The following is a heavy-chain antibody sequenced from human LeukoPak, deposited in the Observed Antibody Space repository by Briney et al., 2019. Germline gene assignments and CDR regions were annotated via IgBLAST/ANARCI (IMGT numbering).Heavy chain of an antibody. J-gene: IGHJ4*02. CDR1: GFTFSSYA. CDR2: ISGSGGST. Sequence: GGSLRLSCAASGFTFSSYAMSWVRQAPGKGLEWVSAISGSGGSTYYADSMKGRFTISRDNSQNTLYLQMNSPRAEDTAVYYCAKDQVGVHYNWGQGTLVTVSS. V-gene: IGHV3-23*01. CDR3: AKDQVGVHYN. D-gene: IGHD1-26*01.